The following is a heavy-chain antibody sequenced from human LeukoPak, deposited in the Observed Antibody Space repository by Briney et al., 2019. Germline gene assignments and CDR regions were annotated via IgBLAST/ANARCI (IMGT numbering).Heavy chain of an antibody. CDR1: GGSISSYY. V-gene: IGHV4-59*08. D-gene: IGHD3-22*01. J-gene: IGHJ4*02. Sequence: SETLSLTCTVSGGSISSYYWSWIRQPPGKGLEWIGYIYYSGSTNYNPSLKSRVAISVDTSKNQLSLKLSSVTAADTAVYYCARRDSSGSFDYWGQGTLVTVSS. CDR3: ARRDSSGSFDY. CDR2: IYYSGST.